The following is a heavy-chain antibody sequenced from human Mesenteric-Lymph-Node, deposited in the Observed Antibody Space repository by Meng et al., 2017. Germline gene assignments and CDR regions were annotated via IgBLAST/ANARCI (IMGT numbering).Heavy chain of an antibody. CDR1: GFTFSSHA. V-gene: IGHV3-30*01. D-gene: IGHD4-23*01. CDR2: VTYDGSDK. CDR3: ARDNVGGGNPAFDY. J-gene: IGHJ4*02. Sequence: GGSLRLSCAASGFTFSSHAMHWVRQAPGKGLEWVAVVTYDGSDKFYADSVKGRFSISRDNSKNTMYLQMNSLRVEDTAIYYCARDNVGGGNPAFDYWGQGTLVTVSS.